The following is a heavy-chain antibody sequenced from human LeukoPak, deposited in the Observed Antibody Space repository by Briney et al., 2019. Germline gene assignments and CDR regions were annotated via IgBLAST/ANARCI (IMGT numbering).Heavy chain of an antibody. D-gene: IGHD1-7*01. CDR3: AGGAVDNWNSGKLIDY. V-gene: IGHV3-30*04. J-gene: IGHJ4*02. CDR1: GFIFSSYA. Sequence: GGSLRLSCTASGFIFSSYAMHWVRQAPGKGLEWVAVISYDGGNKYYADSVKGRFTISRDNSKNTMYMQMNSLRAEDTALYYCAGGAVDNWNSGKLIDYWGQGTLVTVSS. CDR2: ISYDGGNK.